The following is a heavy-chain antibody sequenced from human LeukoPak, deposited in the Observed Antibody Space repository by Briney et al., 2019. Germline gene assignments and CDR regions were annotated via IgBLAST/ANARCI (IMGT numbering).Heavy chain of an antibody. CDR3: AKSCSGGSCFPDS. CDR2: IRYDGSNK. Sequence: GGSLRLSXAASGFTFRTYGMHWVRQTPGKGLEWVAFIRYDGSNKVYVDSVKGRFTISRDNSKNTLYLQMDSLRAEDTAVYYCAKSCSGGSCFPDSWGQGTLVTVSS. V-gene: IGHV3-30*02. J-gene: IGHJ4*02. D-gene: IGHD2-15*01. CDR1: GFTFRTYG.